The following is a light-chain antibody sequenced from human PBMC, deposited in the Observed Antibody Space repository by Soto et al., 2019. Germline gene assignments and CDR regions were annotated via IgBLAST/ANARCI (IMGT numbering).Light chain of an antibody. J-gene: IGKJ1*01. CDR1: QSVSSSD. CDR3: QQYGSSVKWT. Sequence: VLPQSPGNLFLSPGERAPLSCRASQSVSSSDLAWYQQKPGQAPRLLIYGASSRATGIPDSFSGSGSGTDFTLTISRLEPEDFAVYYCQQYGSSVKWTFGQGTKVDIK. V-gene: IGKV3-20*01. CDR2: GAS.